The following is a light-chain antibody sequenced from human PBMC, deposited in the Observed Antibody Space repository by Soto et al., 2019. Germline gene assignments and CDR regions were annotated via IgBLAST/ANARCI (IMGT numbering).Light chain of an antibody. CDR1: SSDVGGYNY. CDR2: EVY. Sequence: QSALTQPPSASGSPGQSVTISCTGTSSDVGGYNYVSWYQHHPGKAPKLIIYEVYKRPSGVPDRFSGSKSGNTAALTVSGLQAEDEADYYCSSYVGTNSSVFGTGTEVTVL. V-gene: IGLV2-8*01. J-gene: IGLJ1*01. CDR3: SSYVGTNSSV.